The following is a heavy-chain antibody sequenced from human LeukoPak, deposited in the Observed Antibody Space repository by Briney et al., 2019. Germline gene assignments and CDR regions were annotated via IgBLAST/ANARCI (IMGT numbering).Heavy chain of an antibody. CDR1: GDSISSHY. CDR3: ASGRDGYNYY. V-gene: IGHV4-59*11. Sequence: SETLSLTCTVSGDSISSHYWSWIRQPPGKGLEWIGYVYYTGSTSYNPSLKSRVTISVDTSKNQFSLKLSSVTAADTAVYYCASGRDGYNYYWGQGTLVTVSS. D-gene: IGHD5-24*01. CDR2: VYYTGST. J-gene: IGHJ4*02.